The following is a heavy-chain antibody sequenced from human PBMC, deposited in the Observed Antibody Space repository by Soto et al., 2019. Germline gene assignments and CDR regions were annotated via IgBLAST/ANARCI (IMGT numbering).Heavy chain of an antibody. CDR1: GFTFSSYA. J-gene: IGHJ4*02. CDR2: ISGSGGST. Sequence: PGGSLRLSCAASGFTFSSYAMSWVRQAPGKGLEWVSAISGSGGSTYYADSVKGRFTISRDNSKNTLYLQMNSLRAEDTAVYYCAKDRHPHSSSWYFSSYWGQGTLVTVSS. CDR3: AKDRHPHSSSWYFSSY. V-gene: IGHV3-23*01. D-gene: IGHD6-13*01.